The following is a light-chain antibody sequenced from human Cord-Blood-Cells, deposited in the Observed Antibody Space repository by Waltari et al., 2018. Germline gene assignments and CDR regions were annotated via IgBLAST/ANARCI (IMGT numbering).Light chain of an antibody. CDR3: QSYDSSLSGSV. V-gene: IGLV1-40*01. Sequence: QSVLTQPPSVSGAPGPRVTISCTGSSANIGAGSDVNWYQHLPGTAPKLLIYGNSNRPSGVPDRFSGSKSGTSASLAITGLQAEDEADYYCQSYDSSLSGSVFGGGTKLTVL. J-gene: IGLJ3*02. CDR1: SANIGAGSD. CDR2: GNS.